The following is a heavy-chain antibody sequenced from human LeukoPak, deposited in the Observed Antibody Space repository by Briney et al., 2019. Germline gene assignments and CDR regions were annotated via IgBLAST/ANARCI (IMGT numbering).Heavy chain of an antibody. J-gene: IGHJ4*02. CDR3: ARGGIAAAGVDY. CDR2: MNPNSGNT. CDR1: GYTFTSYD. V-gene: IGHV1-8*01. D-gene: IGHD6-13*01. Sequence: ASVKVSCKASGYTFTSYDINWVRQATGQGLEWMGWMNPNSGNTGYAEKFQGRVTMTRDTSMSTVYMELSSLTSEDTAVYYCARGGIAAAGVDYWGQGTLVTVSS.